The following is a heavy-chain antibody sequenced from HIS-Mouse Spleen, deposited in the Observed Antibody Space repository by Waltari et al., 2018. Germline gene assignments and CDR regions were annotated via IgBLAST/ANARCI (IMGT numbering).Heavy chain of an antibody. CDR3: AREIPYSSSWYDWYFDL. Sequence: QLQLQESGPGLVKPSETLSLTCTVSGGSISSSSYYWGWIRQPPGKGLEWIGSTYYSGGTYYNPALKRRVTLSVETSKNQFSLKLSSVTAADTAVYYCAREIPYSSSWYDWYFDLWGRGTLVTVSS. D-gene: IGHD6-13*01. CDR2: TYYSGGT. J-gene: IGHJ2*01. CDR1: GGSISSSSYY. V-gene: IGHV4-39*07.